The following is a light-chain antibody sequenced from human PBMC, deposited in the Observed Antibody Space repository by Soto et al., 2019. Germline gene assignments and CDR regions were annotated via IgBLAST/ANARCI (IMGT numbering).Light chain of an antibody. Sequence: QSVLTQPPSASGTPGQRVTISCSGSNSNVETNYVYWYQQVAGTAPKLLIYSNDQRPSGVPDRFSASKSGTSASLDISVLRSEDEADYYCSANDDSLGGPVFGGGTQLTVL. CDR2: SND. V-gene: IGLV1-47*02. J-gene: IGLJ2*01. CDR3: SANDDSLGGPV. CDR1: NSNVETNY.